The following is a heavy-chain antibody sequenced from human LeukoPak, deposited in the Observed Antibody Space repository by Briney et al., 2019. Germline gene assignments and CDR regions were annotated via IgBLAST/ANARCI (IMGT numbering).Heavy chain of an antibody. V-gene: IGHV3-30*02. D-gene: IGHD1-26*01. J-gene: IGHJ4*02. CDR2: IRYDGSNK. CDR3: AKDRSGSYSQGLDY. Sequence: PGGSLRLSCAASGLTFSTYGMHWVRQAPGKGLEWVAFIRYDGSNKYYADSVKGRFTISRDNSKNTLYLQMNSLRAEDTAVFYCAKDRSGSYSQGLDYWGQGTLVTVSS. CDR1: GLTFSTYG.